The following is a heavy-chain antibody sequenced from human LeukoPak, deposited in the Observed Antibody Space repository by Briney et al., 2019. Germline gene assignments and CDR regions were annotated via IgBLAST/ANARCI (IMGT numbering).Heavy chain of an antibody. V-gene: IGHV4-4*07. CDR2: IYTSGST. Sequence: SETLSLTCTVSGGSISSYYWSWIRQPAGKGLEWIGRIYTSGSTNYNPSLKSRVTMSVDTSKNQFSLKLSSVTAADTAVYYCARETTNSGSYYYWYFDLWGRGTLVTVSS. CDR1: GGSISSYY. D-gene: IGHD1-26*01. J-gene: IGHJ2*01. CDR3: ARETTNSGSYYYWYFDL.